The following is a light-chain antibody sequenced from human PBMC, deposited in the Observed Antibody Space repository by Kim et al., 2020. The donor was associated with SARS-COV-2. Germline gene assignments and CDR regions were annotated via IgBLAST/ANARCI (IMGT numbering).Light chain of an antibody. Sequence: DIQMTQSPSSLSASVGDRVTITCRASRSIGNHLNWYQQRPGKAPNLLIFGASNLQSGVSSRFSGSDSGTDFTLTIRNLQPEDSATYYCQQSDITPHTFGQGTKLEI. J-gene: IGKJ2*01. V-gene: IGKV1-39*01. CDR1: RSIGNH. CDR2: GAS. CDR3: QQSDITPHT.